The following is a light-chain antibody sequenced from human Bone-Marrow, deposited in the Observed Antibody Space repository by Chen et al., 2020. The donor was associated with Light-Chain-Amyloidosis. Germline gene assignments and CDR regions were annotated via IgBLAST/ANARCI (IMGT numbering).Light chain of an antibody. CDR1: DLPTKY. CDR2: RDT. V-gene: IGLV3-25*03. Sequence: SYELTQPSSVSVSPGQTARITCSGDDLPTKYAYWYQQKPGQAPVLVIRRDTERPSGISERFSGSSSGTTATLTISGVQAEDEADYHCQSADSSGTYEVIFGGGTKLTVL. J-gene: IGLJ2*01. CDR3: QSADSSGTYEVI.